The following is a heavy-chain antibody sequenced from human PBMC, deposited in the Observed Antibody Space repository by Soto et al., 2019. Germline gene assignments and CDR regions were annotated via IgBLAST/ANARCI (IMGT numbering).Heavy chain of an antibody. J-gene: IGHJ6*02. CDR2: TSYDGTNK. D-gene: IGHD2-15*01. Sequence: GGSLRLSCEVSGFTFSTHGMHWVRQAPGKGLEWVAGTSYDGTNKHYARSVQGRFTISRENSMKTLYLQMNSLRTEDTAVYYCAKDLSGARWYYDALDVWGQGTTVTVSS. CDR1: GFTFSTHG. V-gene: IGHV3-30*18. CDR3: AKDLSGARWYYDALDV.